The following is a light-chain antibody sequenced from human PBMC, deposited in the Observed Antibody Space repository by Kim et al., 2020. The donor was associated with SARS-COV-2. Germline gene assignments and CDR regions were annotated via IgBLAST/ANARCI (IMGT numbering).Light chain of an antibody. CDR1: TNDVGIYNL. Sequence: QSALTQPASVSGSPGQSITISCTGSTNDVGIYNLVSWYQQHPGKAPKVLISEVTKRPSGVSNRFSGSKSDNTAYLTISGLQAEDEADYYCSSYAPGEITVLFGGGTKLTVL. V-gene: IGLV2-23*02. J-gene: IGLJ2*01. CDR3: SSYAPGEITVL. CDR2: EVT.